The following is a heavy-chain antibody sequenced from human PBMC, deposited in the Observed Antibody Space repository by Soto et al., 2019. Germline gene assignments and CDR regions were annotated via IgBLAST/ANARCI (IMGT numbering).Heavy chain of an antibody. Sequence: SQTLSLTCAISVDSVSANSAASIWIRQSPSTTLECMGRKYYRSKWYNDYAVSGKSRITVTPDTSKNPFSLHLNAVPPEDTAVYYCAREFPDYESSDSYCDYWGQGALVTAPQ. CDR1: VDSVSANSAA. CDR3: AREFPDYESSDSYCDY. V-gene: IGHV6-1*01. D-gene: IGHD3-22*01. CDR2: KYYRSKWYN. J-gene: IGHJ4*02.